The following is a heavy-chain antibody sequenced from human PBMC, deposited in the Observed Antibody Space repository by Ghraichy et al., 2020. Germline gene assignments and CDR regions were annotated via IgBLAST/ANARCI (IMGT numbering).Heavy chain of an antibody. D-gene: IGHD1-26*01. CDR3: ATGAGTYSPDY. Sequence: GGSLRLSCAASGFTFSNYFMHWVRQVPGRGLVWVSRINADGSATNYADSVKGRFTISRDNFKNTLSLQMDSLTAEDTAVYYCATGAGTYSPDYWGQGTLVTVSS. CDR2: INADGSAT. J-gene: IGHJ4*02. V-gene: IGHV3-74*01. CDR1: GFTFSNYF.